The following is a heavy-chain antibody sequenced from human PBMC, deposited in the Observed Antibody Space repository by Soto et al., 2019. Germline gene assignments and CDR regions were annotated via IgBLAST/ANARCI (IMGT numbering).Heavy chain of an antibody. Sequence: QLQLQESGSGLVKPSQTLSLTCAVSGGSISSGGYSWSWIRQPPGKGLEWIGYIYHNGSTYYNPPLKSRVTISVDRSKNQFSLKLSAVTAADTAVYYGARENNVLHAGYLDYGGQGTLVTVSS. D-gene: IGHD3-10*01. V-gene: IGHV4-30-2*01. J-gene: IGHJ4*02. CDR1: GGSISSGGYS. CDR2: IYHNGST. CDR3: ARENNVLHAGYLDY.